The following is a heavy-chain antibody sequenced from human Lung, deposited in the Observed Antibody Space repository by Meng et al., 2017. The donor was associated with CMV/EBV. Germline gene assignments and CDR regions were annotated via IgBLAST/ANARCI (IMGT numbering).Heavy chain of an antibody. CDR2: ISVSSTVM. Sequence: SXKISXAASGFTFRDHYMSWIRQAPGKGLKWISYISVSSTVMYYADSVKGRFTISRDDAMSSLYLQMDSLRAEDSALYYCARGRGRGRGIISTGMDVWGQGXTVTVSS. CDR1: GFTFRDHY. D-gene: IGHD3-10*01. V-gene: IGHV3-11*01. J-gene: IGHJ6*02. CDR3: ARGRGRGRGIISTGMDV.